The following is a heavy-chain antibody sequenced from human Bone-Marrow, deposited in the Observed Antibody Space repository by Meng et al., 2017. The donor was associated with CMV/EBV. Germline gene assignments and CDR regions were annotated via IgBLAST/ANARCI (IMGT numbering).Heavy chain of an antibody. CDR1: GGSISSYY. J-gene: IGHJ2*01. V-gene: IGHV4-59*01. CDR3: AREACTNGVCSHGYFDL. D-gene: IGHD2-8*01. CDR2: IHYSGST. Sequence: SETLSLTCTVSGGSISSYYWSWIRQPPGKGLEWIGYIHYSGSTNYNPSLKSRVTISVDTSKNQFSLKLSSVTAADTAVYYCAREACTNGVCSHGYFDLWGRGTLVTVSS.